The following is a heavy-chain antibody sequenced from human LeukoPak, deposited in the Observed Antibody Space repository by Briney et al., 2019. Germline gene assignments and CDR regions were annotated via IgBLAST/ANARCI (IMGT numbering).Heavy chain of an antibody. CDR1: GFTFSNYA. J-gene: IGHJ4*02. V-gene: IGHV3-23*01. CDR3: ANNWNMDC. CDR2: ISGRGSNI. D-gene: IGHD1-1*01. Sequence: GGSLRLSCEGSGFTFSNYAMSWVRQAPGKGLVWVATISGRGSNIYYLDSVKGRFTISRDNSENTVYLQMNSLRADDTAVYYCANNWNMDCWGQGTLVTVSS.